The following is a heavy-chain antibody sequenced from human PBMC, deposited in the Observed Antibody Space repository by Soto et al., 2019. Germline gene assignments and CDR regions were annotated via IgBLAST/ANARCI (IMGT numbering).Heavy chain of an antibody. J-gene: IGHJ4*02. V-gene: IGHV4-59*08. CDR1: GGSISSYY. D-gene: IGHD6-13*01. Sequence: QVQLQESGPGLVKPSETLSLTCTVSGGSISSYYWSWIRQPPGKGLEWIGYICYSGSTNYNPSLKSRVNKPVHTSTNQPSLKLSSVPAADTAVYYCAGGPPDSLYSSSSYAVSYFDYWGQGTLVTVSS. CDR3: AGGPPDSLYSSSSYAVSYFDY. CDR2: ICYSGST.